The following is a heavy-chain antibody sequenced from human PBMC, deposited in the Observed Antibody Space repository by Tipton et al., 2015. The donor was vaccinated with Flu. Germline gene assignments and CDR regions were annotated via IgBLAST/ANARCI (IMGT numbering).Heavy chain of an antibody. J-gene: IGHJ6*02. CDR1: GFTFDDYA. V-gene: IGHV3-9*01. Sequence: SLRLSCAASGFTFDDYAMHWVRQAPGKGLEWVSGISWNSDTRGYADSVKGRFTISRDNAKNSLYLQMNSLRAEDTAVYYCARDSRAVPPYGEDVWGQGTTVTVSS. CDR3: ARDSRAVPPYGEDV. CDR2: ISWNSDTR. D-gene: IGHD6-19*01.